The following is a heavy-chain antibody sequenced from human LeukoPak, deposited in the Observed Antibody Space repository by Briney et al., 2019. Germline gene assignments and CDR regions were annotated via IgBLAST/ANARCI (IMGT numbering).Heavy chain of an antibody. J-gene: IGHJ4*02. D-gene: IGHD1-26*01. CDR1: GFTFGDYA. CDR2: IRSKAYGGTT. V-gene: IGHV3-49*03. Sequence: GGSLRLSCTASGFTFGDYAMSWLRQAPGKGLEWVGFIRSKAYGGTTEYAACVKSRFTISRDDSKSIAYLQMTSLTTEDTGACYYTRDWVRATFDYWGQGTLVTVSS. CDR3: TRDWVRATFDY.